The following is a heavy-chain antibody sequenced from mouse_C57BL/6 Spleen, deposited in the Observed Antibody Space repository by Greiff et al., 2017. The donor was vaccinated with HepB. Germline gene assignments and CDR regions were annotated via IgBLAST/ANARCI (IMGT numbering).Heavy chain of an antibody. Sequence: EVQRVESGGGLVQPGGSLKLSCAASGFTFSDYYMYWVRQTPEKRLEWVAYISNGGGSTYYPDTVKGRFTISRDNAKNTLYLQMSRLKSEDTAMYYCARHGGYDYDGTGFDYWGQGTTLTVSS. J-gene: IGHJ2*01. CDR3: ARHGGYDYDGTGFDY. CDR1: GFTFSDYY. CDR2: ISNGGGST. D-gene: IGHD2-4*01. V-gene: IGHV5-12*01.